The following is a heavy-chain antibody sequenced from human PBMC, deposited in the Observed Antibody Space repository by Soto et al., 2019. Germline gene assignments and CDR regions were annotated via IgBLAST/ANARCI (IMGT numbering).Heavy chain of an antibody. Sequence: PSETLSLTCTVSGGSISSYYWSWIRQPPGKGLEWIGYIYYSGSTNYNPSLKSRVTISVDTSKNQFSLKLSSVTAAATDVYYCSRHHSSGYYYSDYGVQGTLVTVSS. J-gene: IGHJ4*02. CDR3: SRHHSSGYYYSDY. D-gene: IGHD3-22*01. CDR2: IYYSGST. V-gene: IGHV4-59*01. CDR1: GGSISSYY.